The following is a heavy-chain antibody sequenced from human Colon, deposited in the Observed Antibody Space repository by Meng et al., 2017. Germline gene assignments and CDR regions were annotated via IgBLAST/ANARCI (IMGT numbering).Heavy chain of an antibody. CDR2: RNHSGTT. J-gene: IGHJ5*02. CDR3: ARERLSSGWYGGRWFDP. CDR1: VSSVSGYN. D-gene: IGHD6-19*01. V-gene: IGHV4-34*01. Sequence: LLDAGLLEPSATLSLTFACKVSSVSGYNCSFSCLRPGNGLEWIGKRNHSGTTNYTPSLKSRVTISVDTSKNQFSLKLSSVTAADTAVYYCARERLSSGWYGGRWFDPWGQGTLVTVSS.